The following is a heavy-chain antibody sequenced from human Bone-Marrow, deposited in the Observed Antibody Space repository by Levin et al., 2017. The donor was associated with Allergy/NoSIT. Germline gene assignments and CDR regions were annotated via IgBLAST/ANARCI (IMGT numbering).Heavy chain of an antibody. CDR2: ISYDGSNK. Sequence: GGSLRLSCAASGFTFSSYAMHWVRQAPGKGLEWVAVISYDGSNKYYADSVKGRFTISRDNSKNTLYLQMNSLRAEDTAVYYCARDLLNSASIAALPGFDYWGQGTLVTVSS. V-gene: IGHV3-30-3*01. J-gene: IGHJ4*02. D-gene: IGHD6-6*01. CDR3: ARDLLNSASIAALPGFDY. CDR1: GFTFSSYA.